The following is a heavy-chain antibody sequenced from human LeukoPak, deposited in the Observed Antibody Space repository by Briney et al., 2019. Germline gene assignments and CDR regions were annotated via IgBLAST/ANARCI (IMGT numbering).Heavy chain of an antibody. CDR1: GFTFSSYA. V-gene: IGHV3-23*01. J-gene: IGHJ4*02. CDR3: AKDALDCSSTSCYAPMDY. Sequence: GGSLRLSCAASGFTFSSYAMSWVRQAPGKGLEWVSAISGSGGSTYYADSVKGRFTISRDNSKNTLYLQVNSLRAEDTAVYYCAKDALDCSSTSCYAPMDYWGQGTLVTVSS. D-gene: IGHD2-2*01. CDR2: ISGSGGST.